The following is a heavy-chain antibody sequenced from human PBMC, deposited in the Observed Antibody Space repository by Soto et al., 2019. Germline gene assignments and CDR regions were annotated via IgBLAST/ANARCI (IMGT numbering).Heavy chain of an antibody. J-gene: IGHJ4*02. D-gene: IGHD3-16*01. CDR3: ARAVGGPTSNLDY. Sequence: GASVKVSCKASGYTFTTYAMHWVRQAPGQRPEWMGWIHAGNGNTKYSQKFQGRVTITRDTSASTAYMELSSLRSEDTAVYYCARAVGGPTSNLDYWGQGTLVTVSS. V-gene: IGHV1-3*01. CDR1: GYTFTTYA. CDR2: IHAGNGNT.